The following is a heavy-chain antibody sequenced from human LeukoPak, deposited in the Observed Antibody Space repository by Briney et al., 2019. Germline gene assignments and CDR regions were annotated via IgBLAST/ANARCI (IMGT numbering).Heavy chain of an antibody. CDR3: ARVIMVRGVITFTLDY. Sequence: ASVKVSCEASGYTFTSYGISWVRQAPGQGLEWMGWISAYNGNTNYAQKLQGRVTMTTDTSTSTAYMELRSLRSDDTAVYYCARVIMVRGVITFTLDYWGQGTLVTVSS. V-gene: IGHV1-18*01. CDR1: GYTFTSYG. D-gene: IGHD3-10*01. J-gene: IGHJ4*02. CDR2: ISAYNGNT.